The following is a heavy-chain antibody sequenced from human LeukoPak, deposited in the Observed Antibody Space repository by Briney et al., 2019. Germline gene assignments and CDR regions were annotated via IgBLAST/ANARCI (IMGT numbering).Heavy chain of an antibody. Sequence: SVKVSCKASGGTFSSYAISWVRQAPGQGLEWMGGIIPIFGTANYAQKFQGRVTITADESTSTAYMELSSLRSEDTAVYYCARGAHYYGSGTNGWFDPWGQGTLVTVSS. J-gene: IGHJ5*02. V-gene: IGHV1-69*13. CDR3: ARGAHYYGSGTNGWFDP. D-gene: IGHD3-10*01. CDR1: GGTFSSYA. CDR2: IIPIFGTA.